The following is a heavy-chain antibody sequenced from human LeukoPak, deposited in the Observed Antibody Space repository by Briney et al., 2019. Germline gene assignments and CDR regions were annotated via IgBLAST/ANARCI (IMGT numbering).Heavy chain of an antibody. CDR2: IYYSGST. D-gene: IGHD2-21*02. Sequence: SETLSLTCTVSGGSISSYYWSWIRQPPGKGLEWIGYIYYSGSTNYNPSLKSRVTISVDTSKNQLSLKLSSVTAADTAVYYCARHREYCGGDCYSVDYYYYGMDVWGQGTTVTVSS. V-gene: IGHV4-59*08. CDR1: GGSISSYY. J-gene: IGHJ6*02. CDR3: ARHREYCGGDCYSVDYYYYGMDV.